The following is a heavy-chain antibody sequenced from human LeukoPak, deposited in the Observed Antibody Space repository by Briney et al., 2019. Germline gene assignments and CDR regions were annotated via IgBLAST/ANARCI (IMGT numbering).Heavy chain of an antibody. CDR3: AKDPPPVDY. V-gene: IGHV3-30*18. CDR1: GFTFSSYA. Sequence: GRSLRLSCAASGFTFSSYAMHWVRQAPGKGLEWVAVISFDGRNKYYADSVKGRFTISRDNSKNTLYPQMNSLRAEDTAVYYCAKDPPPVDYWGQGTLVTVSS. J-gene: IGHJ4*02. CDR2: ISFDGRNK.